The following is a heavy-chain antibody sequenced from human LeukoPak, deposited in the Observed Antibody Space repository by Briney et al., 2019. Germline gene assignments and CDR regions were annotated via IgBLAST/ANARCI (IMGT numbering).Heavy chain of an antibody. J-gene: IGHJ4*02. CDR2: IYSGGST. Sequence: GRSLRLSCAASGFTVSSNYMSWVRQAPGKGLEWVSVIYSGGSTYYADSVKGRFTISRDNSKNTLYLQMNSLRAEDTAVYYSARDNPYYYDSSGYYSWGQGTLVTVSS. CDR3: ARDNPYYYDSSGYYS. V-gene: IGHV3-53*01. D-gene: IGHD3-22*01. CDR1: GFTVSSNY.